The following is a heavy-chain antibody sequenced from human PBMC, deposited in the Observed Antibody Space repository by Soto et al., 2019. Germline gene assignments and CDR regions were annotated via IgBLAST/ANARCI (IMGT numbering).Heavy chain of an antibody. Sequence: QVQLVESGGGVVQPGTSLRLSCVGSGFTFRSYVIHWVRQAPGKGLEWVALTSYDGSTKYYDDSVKGRFTISRDNSRNTVDLQMDSRRREDTALYYCARWGTTGGLDDWGQGTLVSVSS. J-gene: IGHJ4*02. V-gene: IGHV3-30*19. CDR2: TSYDGSTK. CDR1: GFTFRSYV. D-gene: IGHD3-16*01. CDR3: ARWGTTGGLDD.